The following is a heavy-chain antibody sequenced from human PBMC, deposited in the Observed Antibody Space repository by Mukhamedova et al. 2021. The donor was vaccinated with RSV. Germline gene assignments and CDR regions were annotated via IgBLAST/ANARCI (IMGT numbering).Heavy chain of an antibody. J-gene: IGHJ3*02. V-gene: IGHV1-69*06. Sequence: GGIIPIFGTANYAQKFQGRVTITADKSTSTAYMELSSLRSEDTAVYYCARVPAAIDGAFDIWGQGTMVTVSS. CDR3: ARVPAAIDGAFDI. CDR2: IIPIFGTA. D-gene: IGHD2-2*01.